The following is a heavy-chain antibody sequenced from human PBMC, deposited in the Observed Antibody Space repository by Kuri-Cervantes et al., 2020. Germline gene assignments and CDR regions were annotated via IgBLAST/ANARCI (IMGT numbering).Heavy chain of an antibody. CDR1: GGSISSGGYY. CDR2: IYYSGST. D-gene: IGHD2-21*02. Sequence: SETLSLTCTVSGGSISSGGYYWSWIRQHPGKGLEWIGYIYYSGSTYYNPSLKSRVTISVDTSKNQFSLKLSSVTAADTAVYYCARYCGGDCYFRGAFDIWGQGTMVTVSS. V-gene: IGHV4-30-4*08. CDR3: ARYCGGDCYFRGAFDI. J-gene: IGHJ3*02.